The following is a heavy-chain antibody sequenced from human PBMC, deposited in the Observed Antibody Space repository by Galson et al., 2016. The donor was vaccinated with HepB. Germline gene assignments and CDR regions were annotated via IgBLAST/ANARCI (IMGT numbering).Heavy chain of an antibody. V-gene: IGHV1-3*01. CDR3: ARWCSSTSCHGGMDV. Sequence: TFTSYAMHWVRQAPGQRLEWMGWINAGNGNTKYSQKFQGRVTITRDTSARTAYMELSSLRSEDTAVYYCARWCSSTSCHGGMDVWGQGTTVTVSS. J-gene: IGHJ6*02. CDR2: INAGNGNT. CDR1: TFTSYA. D-gene: IGHD2-2*01.